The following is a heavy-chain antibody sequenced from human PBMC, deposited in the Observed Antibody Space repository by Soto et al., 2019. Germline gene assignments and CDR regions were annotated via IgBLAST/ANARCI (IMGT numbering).Heavy chain of an antibody. CDR3: ARLPHYGDPKAGI. CDR2: INYGGSP. D-gene: IGHD4-17*01. Sequence: SETLSLTCTVSGGSINSGDYYWGWIRQPPGKGLEWIGSINYGGSPYYNPSLKSRVTISVDTSKNQFSLKLSSVTAADTAVYYCARLPHYGDPKAGIWGRGTLVTVSS. V-gene: IGHV4-39*01. J-gene: IGHJ4*02. CDR1: GGSINSGDYY.